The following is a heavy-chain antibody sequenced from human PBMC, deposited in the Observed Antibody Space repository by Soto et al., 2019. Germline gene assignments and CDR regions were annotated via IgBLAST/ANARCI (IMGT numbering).Heavy chain of an antibody. D-gene: IGHD1-26*01. CDR2: ISGSGGST. CDR3: AKDVYEWELPDY. V-gene: IGHV3-23*01. Sequence: EVQLLESGGGLVQPGGSLRLSCAASGFTYSSYAMSWVRQAPGKGLEWVSAISGSGGSTYYADSVKGRFTISRDNSKNTLYLQMNSLRAEDTAVYYCAKDVYEWELPDYWGQGTLVTVSS. J-gene: IGHJ4*02. CDR1: GFTYSSYA.